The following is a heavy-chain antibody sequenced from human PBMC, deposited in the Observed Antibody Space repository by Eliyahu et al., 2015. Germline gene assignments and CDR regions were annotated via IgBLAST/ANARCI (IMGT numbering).Heavy chain of an antibody. Sequence: QVQLQESGPGLVKPSQTLSLTCTXPGGSXSSGTYYWSWIRQPAGKGLEWIGRIFTSGSTNYNPSLKSRVTISIVASKNQFSLKLSSVTAADTAVYYCARGEGSIWDEYFQHWGQGTLVTVSS. CDR2: IFTSGST. CDR3: ARGEGSIWDEYFQH. CDR1: GGSXSSGTYY. J-gene: IGHJ1*01. V-gene: IGHV4-61*02. D-gene: IGHD6-13*01.